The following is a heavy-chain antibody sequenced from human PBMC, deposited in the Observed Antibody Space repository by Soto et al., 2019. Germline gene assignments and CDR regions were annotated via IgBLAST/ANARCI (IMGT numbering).Heavy chain of an antibody. V-gene: IGHV3-11*01. CDR3: AADPTMRGYFRFDH. Sequence: QLVDSGGGLVKPGGSLRLSCAASGLRFRDYYMSWIRQAPGKGLEWVSYINGGGGTIYYADSVRGRFTISRDNAKNSLYLQMNSLRAEDTAVYFWAADPTMRGYFRFDHWGQGTPVTVSS. J-gene: IGHJ5*02. CDR2: INGGGGTI. D-gene: IGHD2-15*01. CDR1: GLRFRDYY.